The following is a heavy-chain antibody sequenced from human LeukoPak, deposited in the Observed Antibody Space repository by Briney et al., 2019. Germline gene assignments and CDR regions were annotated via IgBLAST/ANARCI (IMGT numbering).Heavy chain of an antibody. CDR1: GFTFGDYA. CDR2: ISWNGGRI. J-gene: IGHJ3*02. V-gene: IGHV3-9*03. Sequence: GGSLRLSCTASGFTFGDYAMHWVRQTPGKGLEWVSGISWNGGRIGYADSVEGRFTISRDNAKNSLYVQMNSLRVEDMAFYYCAKDEYSSPHGAFDIWGQGTMVTVSS. CDR3: AKDEYSSPHGAFDI. D-gene: IGHD6-13*01.